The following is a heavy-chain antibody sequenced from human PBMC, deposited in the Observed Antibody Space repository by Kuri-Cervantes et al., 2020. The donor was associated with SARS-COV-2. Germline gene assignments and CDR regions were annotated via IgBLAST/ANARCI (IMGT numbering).Heavy chain of an antibody. D-gene: IGHD6-13*01. Sequence: AWFRQPPGKGLEWIGSIYYSGTTYYNPSLKSRVTISVDTSKNQFSLNLSSVTAADTAVYYCARPIVAAGFDYWGQGTLVTVSS. CDR3: ARPIVAAGFDY. J-gene: IGHJ4*02. V-gene: IGHV4-39*01. CDR2: IYYSGTT.